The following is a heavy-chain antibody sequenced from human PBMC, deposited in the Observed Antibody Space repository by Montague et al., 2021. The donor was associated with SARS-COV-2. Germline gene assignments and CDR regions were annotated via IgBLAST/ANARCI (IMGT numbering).Heavy chain of an antibody. CDR1: GFSLSTSGMC. V-gene: IGHV2-70*01. CDR2: IDWDDDK. Sequence: PALAKPTQTLTLTRTFSGFSLSTSGMCVSWIRQPPGKALEWLTLIDWDDDKYYSTSLRTRLTISKDTSKNQVVLTMTNMDPVDTATYYCARSYGTTVVTRAFDYWGQGTLVTVSS. CDR3: ARSYGTTVVTRAFDY. D-gene: IGHD4-23*01. J-gene: IGHJ4*02.